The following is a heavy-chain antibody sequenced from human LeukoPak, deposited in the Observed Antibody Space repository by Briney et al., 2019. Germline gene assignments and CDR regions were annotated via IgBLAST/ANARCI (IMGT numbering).Heavy chain of an antibody. CDR3: ARGYCSGGSCSRPYYFDY. CDR1: GGTFSSYG. J-gene: IGHJ4*02. V-gene: IGHV1-69*06. Sequence: GASVKVSCKASGGTFSSYGINWVRQAPGQGLEWMGGIIPICGTANYAQKFQGRVTITADKSTSTAYMELSSLRSEDTAVYYCARGYCSGGSCSRPYYFDYWGQGTLVTVSS. D-gene: IGHD2-15*01. CDR2: IIPICGTA.